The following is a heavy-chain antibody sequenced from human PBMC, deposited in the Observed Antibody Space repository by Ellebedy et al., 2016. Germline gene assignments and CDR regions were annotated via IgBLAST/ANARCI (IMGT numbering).Heavy chain of an antibody. CDR3: ARDSRWEDTAMVKNDYYYMDV. D-gene: IGHD5-18*01. CDR2: MNPNSGNT. J-gene: IGHJ6*03. CDR1: GYTFTSYD. Sequence: ASVKVSXXASGYTFTSYDINWVRQATGQGLEWMGWMNPNSGNTGYAQKFQGRVTMTRNTSISTAYMELSSLRSEDTAVYYCARDSRWEDTAMVKNDYYYMDVWGKGTTVTVSS. V-gene: IGHV1-8*01.